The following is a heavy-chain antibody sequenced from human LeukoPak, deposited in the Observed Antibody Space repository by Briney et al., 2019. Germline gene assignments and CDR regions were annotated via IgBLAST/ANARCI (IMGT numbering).Heavy chain of an antibody. CDR1: GYSFSSYW. Sequence: GGSLRLSCAASGYSFSSYWMHWVRQVPGKGLVWVSRIDNYGRTTDYAYSVKGRFTISRDNVQNTLYLQMNSLNAEDTAVYYCARDVGGAGSFWGQGTLVTVSS. J-gene: IGHJ4*02. CDR3: ARDVGGAGSF. CDR2: IDNYGRTT. D-gene: IGHD3-10*01. V-gene: IGHV3-74*01.